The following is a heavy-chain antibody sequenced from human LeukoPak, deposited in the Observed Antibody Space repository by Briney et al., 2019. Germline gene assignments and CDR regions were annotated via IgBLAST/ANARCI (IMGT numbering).Heavy chain of an antibody. CDR3: ARDANYGSGSYYNS. D-gene: IGHD3-10*01. CDR2: IYYSGST. Sequence: SETLSLTCTVSGGSISNYYWSWIRQSPGKGLEWIGYIYYSGSTNYNPSLKSRVTISVDTSKNQFSLRLTSVTAAGTAVYYCARDANYGSGSYYNSWGQGTLVTVSS. CDR1: GGSISNYY. V-gene: IGHV4-59*01. J-gene: IGHJ4*02.